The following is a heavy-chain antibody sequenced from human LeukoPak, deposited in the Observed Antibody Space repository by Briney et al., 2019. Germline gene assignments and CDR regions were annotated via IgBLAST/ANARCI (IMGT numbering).Heavy chain of an antibody. J-gene: IGHJ4*02. V-gene: IGHV4-59*01. Sequence: PSETLSFTCTVSGSSISSYYWSWIRQPLGKGLGWIGYIYYSGSTNCNPSLKSRVTISVDTSKNQFSLKLSSVTAADTAVYFCARDAAVAGTVVGLDYWGQGTLVTVSS. CDR2: IYYSGST. D-gene: IGHD6-19*01. CDR3: ARDAAVAGTVVGLDY. CDR1: GSSISSYY.